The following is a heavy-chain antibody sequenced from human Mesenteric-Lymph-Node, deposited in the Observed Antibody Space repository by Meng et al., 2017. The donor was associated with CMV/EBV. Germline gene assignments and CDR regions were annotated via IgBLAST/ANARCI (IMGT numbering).Heavy chain of an antibody. CDR3: AKDLSSRGGYSYGHSKSYYYYGMDV. CDR2: ISGSGGST. J-gene: IGHJ6*02. CDR1: GFTFSSYA. V-gene: IGHV3-23*01. Sequence: GGSLRLSCAASGFTFSSYAMSWVRQAPGKGLEWVSAISGSGGSTYYADSVKGRFTISRDNSKNTLYLQMNSLRAEDTAVYYCAKDLSSRGGYSYGHSKSYYYYGMDVWGQGTTVTVSS. D-gene: IGHD5-18*01.